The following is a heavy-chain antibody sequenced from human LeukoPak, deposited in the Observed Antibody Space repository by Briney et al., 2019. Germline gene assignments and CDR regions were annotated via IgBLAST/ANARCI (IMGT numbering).Heavy chain of an antibody. D-gene: IGHD6-6*01. CDR3: AREGHGSSSDYYMDV. CDR1: GYTFTSYA. J-gene: IGHJ6*03. CDR2: INAGNGNT. V-gene: IGHV1-3*03. Sequence: ASVKVSCKASGYTFTSYAMHWVRQAPGQRLEWMGWINAGNGNTKYSQEFQGRVTITRDTSASTVYMELSSLRSEDMAVYYCAREGHGSSSDYYMDVWGKGTTVTVSS.